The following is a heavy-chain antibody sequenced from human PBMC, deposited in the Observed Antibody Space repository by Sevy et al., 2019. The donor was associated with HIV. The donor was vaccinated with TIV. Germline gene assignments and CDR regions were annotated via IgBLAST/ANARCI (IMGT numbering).Heavy chain of an antibody. CDR2: INPNSGGT. J-gene: IGHJ6*02. V-gene: IGHV1-2*06. Sequence: ASVKVSCKASGYTFTGYYMHWVRQAPGQGLEWMGRINPNSGGTNYAQKFQGRVTMTRDTSISTAYMELSRLRSDDTAVYYCARERGEDHLNYYYGMDVWGQGTTVTVSS. D-gene: IGHD3-16*01. CDR1: GYTFTGYY. CDR3: ARERGEDHLNYYYGMDV.